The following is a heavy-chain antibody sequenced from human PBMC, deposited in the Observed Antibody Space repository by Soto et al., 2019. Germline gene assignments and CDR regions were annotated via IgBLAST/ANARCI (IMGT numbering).Heavy chain of an antibody. CDR2: ISGSGGST. CDR3: AQDLTSRRVPSPHFSKY. D-gene: IGHD2-2*01. CDR1: GFTFSSYA. J-gene: IGHJ4*02. Sequence: GGSLRLSCAASGFTFSSYAMSWVRQAPGKGLEWVSAISGSGGSTYYADSVKGRFTISRDNSKNTLYLQMNSLRAEDTAVYYCAQDLTSRRVPSPHFSKYWGQGTLVTVSS. V-gene: IGHV3-23*01.